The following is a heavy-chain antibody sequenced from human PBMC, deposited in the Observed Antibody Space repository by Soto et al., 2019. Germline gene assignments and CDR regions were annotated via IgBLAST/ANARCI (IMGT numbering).Heavy chain of an antibody. V-gene: IGHV2-5*02. CDR3: GQSLMVRANWWDT. D-gene: IGHD3-10*01. CDR2: IYWDDDK. CDR1: GFSLSTSGVG. J-gene: IGHJ5*01. Sequence: SGPTLVNPTQTLTLTCTFSGFSLSTSGVGVGWIRQPPGKALEWLALIYWDDDKRYSPSLKSRLTITKDTSKNQVVLTVTNMDTGDTAPFCRGQSLMVRANWWDTWGEATLV.